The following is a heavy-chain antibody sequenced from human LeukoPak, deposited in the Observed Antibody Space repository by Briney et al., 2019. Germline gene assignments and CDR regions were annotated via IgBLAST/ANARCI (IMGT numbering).Heavy chain of an antibody. J-gene: IGHJ4*02. D-gene: IGHD6-19*01. CDR3: VSVYNNGWYVDY. V-gene: IGHV3-66*01. CDR2: MYGNGET. CDR1: GLTVGVDC. Sequence: GGSLRLSCAVSGLTVGVDCVSWVRQAPGKGLEWVSVMYGNGETVYGDSVKGRFTISRDNSRNTVYLEMNRLRVEDTAVYHCVSVYNNGWYVDYWGQGTLVTVSS.